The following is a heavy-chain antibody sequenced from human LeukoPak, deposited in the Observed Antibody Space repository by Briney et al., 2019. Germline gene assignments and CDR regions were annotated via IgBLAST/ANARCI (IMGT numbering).Heavy chain of an antibody. J-gene: IGHJ4*02. CDR2: ITWDGDER. Sequence: PGGSLRLSCAASGFTFDDFAMHWVRQVPGKGLEWVSFITWDGDERHYADSVKGRFTISRDNSKNTLYLQMNSLRAEDTAVYYCAKDLLNSGSYYYFDYWGQGTLVTVSS. CDR3: AKDLLNSGSYYYFDY. V-gene: IGHV3-43D*04. CDR1: GFTFDDFA. D-gene: IGHD1-26*01.